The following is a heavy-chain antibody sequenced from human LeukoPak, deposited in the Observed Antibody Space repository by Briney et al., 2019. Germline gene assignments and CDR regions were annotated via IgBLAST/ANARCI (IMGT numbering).Heavy chain of an antibody. CDR2: INPNSGGT. CDR3: AVVVVAATRAFDAFDI. Sequence: ASVKVSCEASGYTFTGYYMHWVRQAPGQGLEWMGWINPNSGGTNYAQKFQGRVTMTRDTSISTAYMELSRLRSDDTAVYYCAVVVVAATRAFDAFDIWGQGTMVTVSS. V-gene: IGHV1-2*02. D-gene: IGHD2-15*01. CDR1: GYTFTGYY. J-gene: IGHJ3*02.